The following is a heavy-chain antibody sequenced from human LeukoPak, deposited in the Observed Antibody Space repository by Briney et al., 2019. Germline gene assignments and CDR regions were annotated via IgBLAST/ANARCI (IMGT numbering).Heavy chain of an antibody. CDR2: ITMSSTYI. CDR3: ARVLRDYYFDY. J-gene: IGHJ4*02. CDR1: GFSFSGYN. D-gene: IGHD3-9*01. V-gene: IGHV3-21*01. Sequence: GGSLRLSCAASGFSFSGYNMNWVRQAPGKGLEWVSSITMSSTYIYHADSVKGRFTISRDNAKNSLFLQMNSLRAEDTAVYYCARVLRDYYFDYWGQGTLVTVSS.